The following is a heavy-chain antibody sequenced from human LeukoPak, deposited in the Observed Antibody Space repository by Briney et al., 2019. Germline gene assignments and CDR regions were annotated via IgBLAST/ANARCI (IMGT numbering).Heavy chain of an antibody. J-gene: IGHJ6*03. CDR2: ISTSGSTI. CDR1: GFSFSNYA. CDR3: AGGAIVGSGPYYYYMDV. Sequence: GSLRLSCAASGFSFSNYAMSWVRQAPGKGLEWVSYISTSGSTIYYADSVKGRFTISRDNAKNSLYLQMNSLRAEDTAVYYCAGGAIVGSGPYYYYMDVWGRGTTVTVSS. D-gene: IGHD1-26*01. V-gene: IGHV3-48*04.